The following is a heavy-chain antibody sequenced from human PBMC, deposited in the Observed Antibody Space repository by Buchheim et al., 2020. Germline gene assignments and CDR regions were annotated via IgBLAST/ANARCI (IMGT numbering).Heavy chain of an antibody. D-gene: IGHD4-11*01. V-gene: IGHV3-30*04. Sequence: QVQLVESGGGVVQPGRSLRLSCAASGFTFSSYAMHWVRQAPGKGLEWVAVISYDGSNKYYEDSVKGRFTNSRENSKNTLYLQMNSLRAEDTAVYYCARGLDSHYYGMDVWGQGTT. CDR2: ISYDGSNK. CDR3: ARGLDSHYYGMDV. J-gene: IGHJ6*02. CDR1: GFTFSSYA.